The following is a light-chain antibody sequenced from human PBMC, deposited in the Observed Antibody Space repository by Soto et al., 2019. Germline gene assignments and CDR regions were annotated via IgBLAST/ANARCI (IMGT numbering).Light chain of an antibody. CDR2: WAS. V-gene: IGKV4-1*01. J-gene: IGKJ1*01. Sequence: DIVMTQSPDSLAVSLGERATLNCKSTQNVLYSSNNKHYLAWYQQKPGQPPRLLIYWASTRESGVPDRFSGSGSGTDFTLTISSLQAEDVAVYYCQQYFSTPWTFGQGTKVEIK. CDR1: QNVLYSSNNKHY. CDR3: QQYFSTPWT.